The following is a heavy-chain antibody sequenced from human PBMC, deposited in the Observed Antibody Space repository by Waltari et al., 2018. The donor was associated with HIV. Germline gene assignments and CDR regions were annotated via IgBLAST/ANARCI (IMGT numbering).Heavy chain of an antibody. D-gene: IGHD6-13*01. CDR2: ISGSGGST. Sequence: EGQLLESGGGLVQPGGSLRLSCAGSGFMFSNYAMSWVRQAPGKGLEWVSHISGSGGSTYYADSVKGRFTISRNNSKNTVYLEMNSLGAGDTAVYYCVKDSIIASAGTSWFDVWGQGTLVTVSS. CDR3: VKDSIIASAGTSWFDV. J-gene: IGHJ5*02. V-gene: IGHV3-23*01. CDR1: GFMFSNYA.